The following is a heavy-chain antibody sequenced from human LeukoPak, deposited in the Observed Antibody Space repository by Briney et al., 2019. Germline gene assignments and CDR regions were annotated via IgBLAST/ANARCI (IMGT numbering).Heavy chain of an antibody. V-gene: IGHV4-34*01. CDR1: GGSFSGYY. CDR3: ARPAYSSGWAQPISDY. CDR2: INHSGST. J-gene: IGHJ4*02. D-gene: IGHD6-19*01. Sequence: SETLSLTFAVYGGSFSGYYWSWIRQPPRKGLERIGEINHSGSTNYNPPLKSRVTISVDTSKNQFSLKLSSVTAADTAVYYCARPAYSSGWAQPISDYWGQGTLVTVSS.